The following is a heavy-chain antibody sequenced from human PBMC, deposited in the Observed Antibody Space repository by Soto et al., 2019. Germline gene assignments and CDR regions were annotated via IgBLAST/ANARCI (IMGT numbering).Heavy chain of an antibody. Sequence: SETLSLTCAVYGGSFSSYHWSWIRQTPGKGLEWIGEINHLTTTNYNPSLKSRVIISLDTPKNQFSLKLSSVTAADTAVYYCARGYDTALAPIFWGQGILVTV. CDR3: ARGYDTALAPIF. CDR2: INHLTTT. J-gene: IGHJ4*02. D-gene: IGHD5-18*01. CDR1: GGSFSSYH. V-gene: IGHV4-34*01.